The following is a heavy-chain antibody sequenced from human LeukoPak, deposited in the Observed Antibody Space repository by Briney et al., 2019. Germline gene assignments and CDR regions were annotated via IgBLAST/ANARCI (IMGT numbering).Heavy chain of an antibody. D-gene: IGHD3-10*01. CDR3: ASENVSLWFGEFDY. V-gene: IGHV4-39*01. Sequence: SETLSLTCTVSGGSISSSSYYWGWIRQPPGKGLEWIGSIYYSGSTYYNPSLKSRVTISVDTSKNQFSLKLSSVTAADTAVYYCASENVSLWFGEFDYWGQGTLVTVSS. CDR1: GGSISSSSYY. CDR2: IYYSGST. J-gene: IGHJ4*02.